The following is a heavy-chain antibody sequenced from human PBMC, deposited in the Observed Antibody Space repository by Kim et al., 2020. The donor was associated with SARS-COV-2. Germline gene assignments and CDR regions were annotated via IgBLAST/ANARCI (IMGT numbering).Heavy chain of an antibody. D-gene: IGHD3-22*01. CDR3: AHIEYYYDSPNFDY. J-gene: IGHJ4*02. V-gene: IGHV2-5*01. Sequence: SPSLKSRLTITKDTSKNQVVLTMTNMDPVDTATYYCAHIEYYYDSPNFDYWGQGTLVTVSS.